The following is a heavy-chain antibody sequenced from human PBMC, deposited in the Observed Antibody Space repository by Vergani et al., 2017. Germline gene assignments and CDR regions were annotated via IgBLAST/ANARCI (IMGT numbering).Heavy chain of an antibody. J-gene: IGHJ4*02. D-gene: IGHD3-10*01. Sequence: QVQLQESGPGLVKSSETLALTCSVSFDSIRNLYCNWIRQPPGKGLEWIGSIHYSENTNYNPSLKTRVTISVDTSKNQFSLTLTSVTAADTAVYYCARSRIYYGAGSPDYWGQGTRVTVSS. V-gene: IGHV4-59*11. CDR1: FDSIRNLY. CDR2: IHYSENT. CDR3: ARSRIYYGAGSPDY.